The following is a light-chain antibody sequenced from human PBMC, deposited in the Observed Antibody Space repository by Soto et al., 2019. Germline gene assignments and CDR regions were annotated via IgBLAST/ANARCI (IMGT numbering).Light chain of an antibody. CDR2: LVS. CDR3: MQALQTSWT. V-gene: IGKV2-28*01. J-gene: IGKJ1*01. CDR1: QSLLHSNGYNY. Sequence: DIVMTQSPLSLPVTPGEPASISCMSSQSLLHSNGYNYLDWYLQKPGQSPQLMIYLVSNRASGVPDRLSGSGSGTDFTMKISRVEAEDVGVYYCMQALQTSWTFGQGTKVDIK.